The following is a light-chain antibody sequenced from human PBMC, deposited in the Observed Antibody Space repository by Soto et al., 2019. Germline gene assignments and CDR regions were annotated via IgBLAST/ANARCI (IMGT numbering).Light chain of an antibody. V-gene: IGKV3-20*01. CDR2: GAS. J-gene: IGKJ2*01. Sequence: ENVLTQSPGTLSLSPGERATLSCRASQSVSSSYLAWYQQKPGQAHRLLIYGASSRATGIPYRFSGGGSGTDFNLTISRLEPEDFAVYYCQQYGSSPRTFGQGTKLEIK. CDR1: QSVSSSY. CDR3: QQYGSSPRT.